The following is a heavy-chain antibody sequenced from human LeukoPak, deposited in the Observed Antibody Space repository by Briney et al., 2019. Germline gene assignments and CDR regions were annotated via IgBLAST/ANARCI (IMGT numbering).Heavy chain of an antibody. V-gene: IGHV4-30-2*01. CDR1: GGSISSGGYY. J-gene: IGHJ4*02. CDR3: ARDLVRQAYFDY. Sequence: SETLSLTCTVPGGSISSGGYYWSWLRQPPGKGLEWIGYIYHSGSTYYNPSLKSRVTISVDRSKNQFSLKLSSVTAADTAVYYCARDLVRQAYFDYWGQGTLVTVSS. D-gene: IGHD2-21*01. CDR2: IYHSGST.